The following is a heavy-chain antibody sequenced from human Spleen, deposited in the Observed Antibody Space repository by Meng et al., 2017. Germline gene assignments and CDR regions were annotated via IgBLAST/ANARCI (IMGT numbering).Heavy chain of an antibody. V-gene: IGHV1-3*01. Sequence: QVQLVQSGAEVKKPGASVKASCKASGYTFTSYAMHWVRQAPGQSLEWMGWITPGSGNTKYSQKFQGRLTITTDTSASTAYMELSTLRSEDTAVYYCASDFTSGYSGDPWGQGTLVTVSS. CDR2: ITPGSGNT. D-gene: IGHD5-12*01. CDR3: ASDFTSGYSGDP. CDR1: GYTFTSYA. J-gene: IGHJ5*02.